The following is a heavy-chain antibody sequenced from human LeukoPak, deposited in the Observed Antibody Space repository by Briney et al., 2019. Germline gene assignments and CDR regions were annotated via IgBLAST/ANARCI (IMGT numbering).Heavy chain of an antibody. V-gene: IGHV3-53*01. CDR2: IYSDGRT. CDR1: GFTVSSNY. Sequence: PGGSLRLSCAASGFTVSSNYMSWVRQAPGKGLEWVSEIYSDGRTYYAASVKGPFSISRDNSKSTVYLQMNSLRAEETAVYYCARDLREHGVFDIWGQGTMVTVSS. D-gene: IGHD1-26*01. CDR3: ARDLREHGVFDI. J-gene: IGHJ3*02.